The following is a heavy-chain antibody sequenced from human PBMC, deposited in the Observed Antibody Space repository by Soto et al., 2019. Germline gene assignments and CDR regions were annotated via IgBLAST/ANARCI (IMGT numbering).Heavy chain of an antibody. CDR3: APGGGYSSSGWRWYFQH. CDR1: GGTFSSYA. J-gene: IGHJ1*01. V-gene: IGHV1-69*12. CDR2: IIPIFGTA. D-gene: IGHD6-6*01. Sequence: QVQLVQSGAEVKKPGSSVKVSCKASGGTFSSYAISWVRQAPGQGLEWTGGIIPIFGTANYAQKFQGRVTITEDESTRTAYMELSSLRSEDTAVYYCAPGGGYSSSGWRWYFQHWGQGTLVTVSS.